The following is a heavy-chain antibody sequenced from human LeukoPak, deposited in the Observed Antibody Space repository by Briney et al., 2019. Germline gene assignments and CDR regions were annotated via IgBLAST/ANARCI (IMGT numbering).Heavy chain of an antibody. J-gene: IGHJ4*02. CDR2: FDPEDGET. D-gene: IGHD1-26*01. Sequence: ASVKVSCKVSGYTLTELSMHWVRQAPGKGLEWMGGFDPEDGETIYAQKFQGRVTMTEDTSTDTAYMELSSLRSEDTAVYYCATPYLGGATNERYFDYWGQGTLVTVS. CDR3: ATPYLGGATNERYFDY. CDR1: GYTLTELS. V-gene: IGHV1-24*01.